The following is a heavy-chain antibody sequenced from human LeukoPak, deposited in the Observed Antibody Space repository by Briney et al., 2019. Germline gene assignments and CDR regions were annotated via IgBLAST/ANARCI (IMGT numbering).Heavy chain of an antibody. V-gene: IGHV4-31*03. D-gene: IGHD3-9*01. Sequence: SETLSLTCTVSGGPISSGGYYWSWIRQHPGKGLEWIGYIYYSGSTYYNPSLKSRVTISVDTSKNQFSLKLSSVTAADTAVYYCARDILTGPYYYYYGMDVWGQGTTVTVSS. CDR2: IYYSGST. J-gene: IGHJ6*02. CDR1: GGPISSGGYY. CDR3: ARDILTGPYYYYYGMDV.